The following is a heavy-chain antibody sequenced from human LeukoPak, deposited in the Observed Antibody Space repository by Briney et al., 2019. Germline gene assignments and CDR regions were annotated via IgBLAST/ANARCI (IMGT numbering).Heavy chain of an antibody. V-gene: IGHV3-15*04. D-gene: IGHD3-10*01. CDR2: IESKTDGGTT. Sequence: GGSLRLSCAASGFSFSDAWMSWVRQIPGKGLEWVGRIESKTDGGTTDYAAHVKDRFNISRNDSTNTLYLQMNSLKSEDTAVYYCTTYGSGRKFDYWGQGILVTVSS. J-gene: IGHJ4*02. CDR3: TTYGSGRKFDY. CDR1: GFSFSDAW.